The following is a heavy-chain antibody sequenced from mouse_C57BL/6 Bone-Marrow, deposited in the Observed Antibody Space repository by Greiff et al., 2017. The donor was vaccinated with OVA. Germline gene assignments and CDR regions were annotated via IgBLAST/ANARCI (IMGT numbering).Heavy chain of an antibody. D-gene: IGHD1-1*01. CDR1: GYTFTSYG. CDR2: IYPRSGNT. Sequence: QVQLKQSGAELARPGASVKLSCKASGYTFTSYGISWVKQRTGQGLEWIGEIYPRSGNTYYNEKFKGKATLTADKSSSTAYMELRSLTSEDSAVYFCANYGSSYPGWFAYWGQGTLVTVSA. J-gene: IGHJ3*01. V-gene: IGHV1-81*01. CDR3: ANYGSSYPGWFAY.